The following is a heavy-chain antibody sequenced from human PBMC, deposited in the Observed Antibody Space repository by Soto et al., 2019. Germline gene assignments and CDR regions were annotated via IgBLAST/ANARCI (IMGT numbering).Heavy chain of an antibody. Sequence: QAHLVESGGGVVQPGRSLRLSCAASGFTFTSYGMHWVRRAPGTRLEWVAVISYDGGLQHYADSVKGRFTISRDNSXNMVLLRMNSLRAEDTAVYYCVSDRGYGHASVPYSWGQGTLVSVSS. D-gene: IGHD5-18*01. CDR3: VSDRGYGHASVPYS. V-gene: IGHV3-30*03. CDR2: ISYDGGLQ. J-gene: IGHJ4*02. CDR1: GFTFTSYG.